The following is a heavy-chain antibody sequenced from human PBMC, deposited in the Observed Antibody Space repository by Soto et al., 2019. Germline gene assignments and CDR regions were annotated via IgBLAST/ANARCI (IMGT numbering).Heavy chain of an antibody. D-gene: IGHD2-21*02. Sequence: EVQLLESGGGLVQPGGSLRLSCAVSGFTFSNYAMTWVRQAPGKGLEWVSLMSGNGGRIVYADSVKGRFTISRDNSKNTLYLQMNSLRLEDTAVYYCVKDPVSGGSRGAWFDYWGQGTLVTVSS. J-gene: IGHJ4*02. CDR1: GFTFSNYA. CDR2: MSGNGGRI. CDR3: VKDPVSGGSRGAWFDY. V-gene: IGHV3-23*01.